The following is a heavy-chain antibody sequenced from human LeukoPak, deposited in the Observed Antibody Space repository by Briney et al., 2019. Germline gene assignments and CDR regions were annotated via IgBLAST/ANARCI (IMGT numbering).Heavy chain of an antibody. D-gene: IGHD1-1*01. CDR2: IYYSGST. CDR1: GGSISSGDYY. J-gene: IGHJ6*03. Sequence: SETLSLTCTVSGGSISSGDYYWSWIRQPPGKGPEWIVYIYYSGSTYYNPSLKSRVTISVDTSKNQFSLKLSSVTAADTAVYYCARDLWVHYYYYYMDVWGKGTTVTVSS. V-gene: IGHV4-30-4*08. CDR3: ARDLWVHYYYYYMDV.